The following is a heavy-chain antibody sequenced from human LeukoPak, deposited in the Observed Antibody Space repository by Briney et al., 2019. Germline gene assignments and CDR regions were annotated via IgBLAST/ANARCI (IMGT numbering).Heavy chain of an antibody. V-gene: IGHV4-59*01. Sequence: SETLSLTCTVSGGXISTYYCSWIRQPPGKGLEWIGYIYYSGSTNYNSSLKSRVTISIDTSKNQFSLRLSSVTAADTAVYYCARDNLADYFDYWGQGTLVTVSS. CDR3: ARDNLADYFDY. CDR2: IYYSGST. CDR1: GGXISTYY. D-gene: IGHD1-20*01. J-gene: IGHJ4*02.